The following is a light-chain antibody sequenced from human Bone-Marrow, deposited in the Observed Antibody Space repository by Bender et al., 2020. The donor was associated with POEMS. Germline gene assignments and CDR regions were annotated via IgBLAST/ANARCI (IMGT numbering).Light chain of an antibody. J-gene: IGLJ3*02. CDR3: SSYTSSSTGWV. Sequence: QSALTQPRSVSGSPGQSITISCTGTSSDFGGYNYVSWYQQHPGKAPKLMIYEVSNRPSGVSNRFSGSKSGNTASLTISGLQAEDEADYYCSSYTSSSTGWVFGGGTKLTVL. V-gene: IGLV2-14*01. CDR1: SSDFGGYNY. CDR2: EVS.